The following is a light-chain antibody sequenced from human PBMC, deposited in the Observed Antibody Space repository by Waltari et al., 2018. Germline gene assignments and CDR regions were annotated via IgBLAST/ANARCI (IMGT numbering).Light chain of an antibody. CDR2: KDR. Sequence: SYELTQPPSVSVSPGQTARTTCSGDALPKHYAYWYQQKPGQAPVLVIYKDRERPAGIPERFSGSSSGTTVTLTISGVQAEDEADYYCQSADSSGTYEVFGGGTKLTVL. V-gene: IGLV3-25*03. CDR3: QSADSSGTYEV. J-gene: IGLJ2*01. CDR1: ALPKHY.